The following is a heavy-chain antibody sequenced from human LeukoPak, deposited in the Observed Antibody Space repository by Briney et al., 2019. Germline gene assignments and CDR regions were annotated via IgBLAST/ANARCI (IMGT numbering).Heavy chain of an antibody. CDR1: GFTFSNAW. Sequence: PGGSLRLSCVASGFTFSNAWMNWVRQTPGKGLEWVSGINWNGGSTGYADSVKGRFTISRDNAKNSLYLQMNSLRAEDTALYYCARDRYYYDSSGYRLLGYWGQGTLVTVSS. J-gene: IGHJ4*02. CDR3: ARDRYYYDSSGYRLLGY. CDR2: INWNGGST. V-gene: IGHV3-20*04. D-gene: IGHD3-22*01.